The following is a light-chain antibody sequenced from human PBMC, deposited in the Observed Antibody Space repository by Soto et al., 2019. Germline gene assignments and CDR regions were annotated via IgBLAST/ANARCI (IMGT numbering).Light chain of an antibody. J-gene: IGKJ1*01. CDR1: LPISNY. CDR2: AAS. CDR3: QQYSTYTPRT. Sequence: DIQMTQSPSSLSASVGARVPITCRARLPISNYLAWYQQKPGKIPNLLIYAASTLQAGVPSRFSGSGSGTEFTLTISSLQPDDFATYYCQQYSTYTPRTFGQGTRWIS. V-gene: IGKV1-27*01.